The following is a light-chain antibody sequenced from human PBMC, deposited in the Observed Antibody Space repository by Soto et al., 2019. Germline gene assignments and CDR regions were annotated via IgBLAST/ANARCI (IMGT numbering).Light chain of an antibody. CDR2: GAS. J-gene: IGKJ2*01. CDR1: QSVTNNY. CDR3: QQYGSLYT. V-gene: IGKV3-20*01. Sequence: EIVLTQSPGTLSLSPGERATLSCRASQSVTNNYLAWFQQKPGQAPRLLIYGASRRATGIPDKFSGGGSGTDFTVTISRLEPDDFAVYYCQQYGSLYTFGQGTKLEIK.